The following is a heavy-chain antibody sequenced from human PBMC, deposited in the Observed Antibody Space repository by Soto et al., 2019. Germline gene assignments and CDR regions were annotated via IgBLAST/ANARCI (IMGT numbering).Heavy chain of an antibody. CDR1: GYTFTSYG. CDR2: ISAYNGNT. V-gene: IGHV1-18*01. CDR3: ARGNNAASYGTYYYYGMDV. D-gene: IGHD5-18*01. Sequence: APVKVSCKASGYTFTSYGISWVRQAPGQGLEWMGWISAYNGNTNYAQKLQGRVTMTTDTSTSTAYMELRSLRSDDTAVYYCARGNNAASYGTYYYYGMDVWGQGTTVTVSS. J-gene: IGHJ6*02.